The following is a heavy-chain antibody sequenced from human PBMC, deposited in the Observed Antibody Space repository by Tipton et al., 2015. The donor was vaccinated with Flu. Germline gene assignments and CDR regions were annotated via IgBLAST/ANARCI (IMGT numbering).Heavy chain of an antibody. CDR3: TNGGGAIKPWDN. CDR2: IGKLGRAT. J-gene: IGHJ4*02. Sequence: LSLTCAASGFNISTFAMTWVRQPPGKGLEWVSTIGKLGRATHFADSVRGRFIVSRDNSKNVVYLQVNNLRVEDTALYFCTNGGGAIKPWDNWGQGTQITVST. D-gene: IGHD3-16*01. CDR1: GFNISTFA. V-gene: IGHV3-23*01.